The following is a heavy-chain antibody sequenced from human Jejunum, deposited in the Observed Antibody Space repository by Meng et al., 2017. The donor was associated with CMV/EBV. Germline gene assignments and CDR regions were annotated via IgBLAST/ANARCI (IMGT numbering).Heavy chain of an antibody. CDR3: AKRSGGYLDY. CDR1: GFTFSNYA. Sequence: LSCAASGFTFSNYAMSWVRQAPGKGLEWVSAISGSGASTSYIDSVKGRFAISRDNAENTLYLQMNTLRAEDTAVYYCAKRSGGYLDYWGQGILVTVSS. J-gene: IGHJ4*02. CDR2: ISGSGAST. D-gene: IGHD2-15*01. V-gene: IGHV3-23*01.